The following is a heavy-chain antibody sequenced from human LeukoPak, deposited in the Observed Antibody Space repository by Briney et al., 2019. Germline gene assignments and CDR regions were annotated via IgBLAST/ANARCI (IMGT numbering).Heavy chain of an antibody. J-gene: IGHJ4*02. CDR2: IYHSGST. CDR1: GYSISSGYY. D-gene: IGHD5-24*01. CDR3: ARVEMANFDY. V-gene: IGHV4-38-2*01. Sequence: SETLSLTCAVSGYSISSGYYWGWIRQPPGKGLEWIGSIYHSGSTYYNPSLKSRVTISVDTSKNEFSLKLSAVTAEETAVYYCARVEMANFDYWGKGTVVTVSS.